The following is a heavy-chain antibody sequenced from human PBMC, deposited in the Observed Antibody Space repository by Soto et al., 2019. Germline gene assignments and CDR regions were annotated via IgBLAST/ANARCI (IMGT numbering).Heavy chain of an antibody. CDR3: VRPAREGALAPHWFDR. CDR1: GASIRSTDYY. J-gene: IGHJ5*02. V-gene: IGHV4-30-4*01. CDR2: VYYTGST. Sequence: SETLSLTCTVSGASIRSTDYYWSWIRQAPGKGLEWIGYVYYTGSTYYNPSLMSRLTISVDTSKNQFSLKLTSVTAAETAVYYCVRPAREGALAPHWFDRWGQGTHVTVSS.